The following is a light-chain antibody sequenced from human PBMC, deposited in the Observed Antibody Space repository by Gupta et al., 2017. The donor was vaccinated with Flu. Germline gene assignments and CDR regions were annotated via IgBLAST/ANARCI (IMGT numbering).Light chain of an antibody. CDR1: QSIKSY. CDR2: AAS. V-gene: IGKV1-39*01. J-gene: IGKJ1*01. Sequence: CATVGGRVSLSGRESQSIKSYLDWYQQKPGKAPRLLIYAASSLQSGVPSRFSGSGSGTDFTLTISSLQPEDVATYYCQQSYSSPQTFGQGTKVEVK. CDR3: QQSYSSPQT.